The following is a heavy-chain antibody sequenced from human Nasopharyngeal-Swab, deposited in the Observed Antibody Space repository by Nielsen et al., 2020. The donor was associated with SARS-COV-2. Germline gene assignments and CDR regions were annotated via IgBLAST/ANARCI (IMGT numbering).Heavy chain of an antibody. V-gene: IGHV4-39*01. Sequence: WIRQPPGKGLEGIGNIYYNGNTYQNRALKSRLTISVDKSKSQFCMQLSSETAADTSVYYCVRSSSWYYFDYWAQGTQVTVSS. CDR3: VRSSSWYYFDY. CDR2: IYYNGNT. D-gene: IGHD6-13*01. J-gene: IGHJ4*02.